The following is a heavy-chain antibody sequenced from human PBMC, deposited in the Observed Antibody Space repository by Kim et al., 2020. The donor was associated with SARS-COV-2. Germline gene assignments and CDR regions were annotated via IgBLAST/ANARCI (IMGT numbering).Heavy chain of an antibody. V-gene: IGHV3-30*18. CDR3: AKEPDPRNYGPFDY. CDR1: GFTFSSYG. J-gene: IGHJ4*02. Sequence: GGSLRLSCAASGFTFSSYGMHWVRQAPGKGLEWVAVISYDGSNKYYADSVKGRFTISRDNSKNTLYLQMNSLRAEDTAVYYCAKEPDPRNYGPFDYWGQG. CDR2: ISYDGSNK. D-gene: IGHD4-17*01.